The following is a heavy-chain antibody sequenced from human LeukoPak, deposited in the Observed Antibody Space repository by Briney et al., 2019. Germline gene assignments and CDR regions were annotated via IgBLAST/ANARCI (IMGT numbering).Heavy chain of an antibody. D-gene: IGHD2-2*01. Sequence: PSETLSLTCTVSGGSISSSSHYWGWIRQPPGKGLEWIGSIYYSGSTHYNPSLKSRVTISVDTSKNQFSLKLSPVTATDTAVYYCARAVWDIVVVPAAKRSLKWFDPRGQGTLVTVSS. CDR1: GGSISSSSHY. CDR2: IYYSGST. V-gene: IGHV4-39*07. CDR3: ARAVWDIVVVPAAKRSLKWFDP. J-gene: IGHJ5*02.